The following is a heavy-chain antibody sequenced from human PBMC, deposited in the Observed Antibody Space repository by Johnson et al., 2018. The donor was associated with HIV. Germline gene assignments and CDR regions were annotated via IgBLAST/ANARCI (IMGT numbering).Heavy chain of an antibody. CDR2: ISSSGDII. Sequence: VQLVESGGGVVQPGRSLRLSCAASGFTFSSYPMHWVRQAPGKGLEWVSYISSSGDIIRYADPVKGRFTISRDNAKNSLILQMNSLRDDVTAVCYWARRTVTAFFDIWSQGTLVTVSS. CDR1: GFTFSSYP. V-gene: IGHV3-48*02. D-gene: IGHD4-17*01. J-gene: IGHJ3*02. CDR3: ARRTVTAFFDI.